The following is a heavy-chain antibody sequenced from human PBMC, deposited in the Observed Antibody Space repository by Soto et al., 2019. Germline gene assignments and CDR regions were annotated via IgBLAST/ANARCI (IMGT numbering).Heavy chain of an antibody. CDR1: GGSFSGYY. CDR3: ARKSGFLLRWFDP. Sequence: NPSETLSLTCAVYGGSFSGYYWSWIRQPPGKGLEWIGEINHSGTTNYNPSLKSRVTILVDTSKNQFSLKLSSVTAADTAVYYCARKSGFLLRWFDPWGQGTLVTVSS. J-gene: IGHJ5*02. D-gene: IGHD5-12*01. CDR2: INHSGTT. V-gene: IGHV4-34*01.